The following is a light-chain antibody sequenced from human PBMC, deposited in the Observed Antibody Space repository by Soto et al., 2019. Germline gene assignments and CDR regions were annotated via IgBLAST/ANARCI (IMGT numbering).Light chain of an antibody. Sequence: QSVLTQPPSASGSPGQSVTISCTGTSSDVGGYNYVSWYQQHPGKAPELMIYEVSKRPSGVPDRFSGSKSGNTASLTVSGLQAEDEADYYCSSYAGSNNVFGTGTKVTVL. CDR3: SSYAGSNNV. CDR1: SSDVGGYNY. J-gene: IGLJ1*01. CDR2: EVS. V-gene: IGLV2-8*01.